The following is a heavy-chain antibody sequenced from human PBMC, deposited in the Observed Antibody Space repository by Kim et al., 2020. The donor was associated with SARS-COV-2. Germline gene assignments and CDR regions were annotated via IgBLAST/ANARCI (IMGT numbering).Heavy chain of an antibody. D-gene: IGHD1-26*01. CDR3: ASLYSGSYSAPDY. CDR2: IASSGSTI. CDR1: GFTFSSYE. Sequence: GGSLRLSCAASGFTFSSYEMNWVRQAPGKGLEWVSYIASSGSTIKYADSVKGRFTISRDTAKYSLYLQMNRLRVEDTAVYYCASLYSGSYSAPDYWGQGTLVTVSS. J-gene: IGHJ4*02. V-gene: IGHV3-48*03.